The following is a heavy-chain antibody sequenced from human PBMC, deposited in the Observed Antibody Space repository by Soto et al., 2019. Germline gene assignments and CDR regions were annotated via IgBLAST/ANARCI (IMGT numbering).Heavy chain of an antibody. CDR1: EFTFSSYG. J-gene: IGHJ4*02. CDR2: ISHDGSKK. D-gene: IGHD3-22*01. Sequence: QVQLVESGGGVVQPGRSLSLSCAASEFTFSSYGMHWVRQAPGKGLEWVAVISHDGSKKYYADSVKGRFTISRDNSKNMLYLQMNSLRAEDTAVYYCATGYDTSGYYQLDYWGQGTLVTVSS. V-gene: IGHV3-30*03. CDR3: ATGYDTSGYYQLDY.